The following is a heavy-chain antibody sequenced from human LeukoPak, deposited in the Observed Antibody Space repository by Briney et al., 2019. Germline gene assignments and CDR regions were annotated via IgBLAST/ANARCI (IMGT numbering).Heavy chain of an antibody. D-gene: IGHD5-18*01. CDR2: ISAYNGNT. CDR3: ARDHGKIQLGSWGGIGDDAFDI. V-gene: IGHV1-18*01. Sequence: AAVKVSCKASGYTFTSYGISRVRQAPGQGLEWMGWISAYNGNTNYAQKLQGRVTITTDTSTSTAYMELRNLRSDDTAVYDCARDHGKIQLGSWGGIGDDAFDIWGQGTMVTVSS. J-gene: IGHJ3*02. CDR1: GYTFTSYG.